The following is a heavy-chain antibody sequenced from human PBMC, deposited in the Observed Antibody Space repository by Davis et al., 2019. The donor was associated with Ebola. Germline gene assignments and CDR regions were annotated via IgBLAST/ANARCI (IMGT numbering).Heavy chain of an antibody. V-gene: IGHV4-59*01. CDR2: VHFSGNT. J-gene: IGHJ4*02. D-gene: IGHD2-15*01. CDR1: GGSILSYS. Sequence: MPSETLSLACTVSGGSILSYSWNWIRQPPGKGLEWIGFVHFSGNTKNNPSLTSRVTISRDASENQFSLKLTSVTAADTAVYYCARGGVAGALAAGSDYWGQGALVTVSS. CDR3: ARGGVAGALAAGSDY.